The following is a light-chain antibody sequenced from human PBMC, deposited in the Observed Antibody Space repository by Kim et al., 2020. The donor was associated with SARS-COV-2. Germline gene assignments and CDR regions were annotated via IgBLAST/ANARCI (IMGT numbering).Light chain of an antibody. CDR2: SNN. CDR3: AAWDDSLNGYV. CDR1: SSNIGSNT. V-gene: IGLV1-44*01. J-gene: IGLJ1*01. Sequence: QSVLTQPPSASGTPGQRVTISCSGSSSNIGSNTVNWYQQLPGTAPKLLIYSNNQRPSGVPDRFSGSKSGTSASLAISGLHSEDEADYYCAAWDDSLNGYVFATGTKVTVL.